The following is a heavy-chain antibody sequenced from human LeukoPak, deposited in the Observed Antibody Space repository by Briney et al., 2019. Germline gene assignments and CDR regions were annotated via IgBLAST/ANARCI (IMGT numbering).Heavy chain of an antibody. V-gene: IGHV4-34*01. CDR2: INHSGST. CDR3: ASVVGSARQYGMDV. J-gene: IGHJ6*02. D-gene: IGHD3-10*01. Sequence: SETLSLTCAVYGGSFSGYYWSWIRQPPGKGLEWIGEINHSGSTNYNPSLKSRVTISVDTSKNQFSLKLSSVTAADTAVYYCASVVGSARQYGMDVRGQGTTVTVSS. CDR1: GGSFSGYY.